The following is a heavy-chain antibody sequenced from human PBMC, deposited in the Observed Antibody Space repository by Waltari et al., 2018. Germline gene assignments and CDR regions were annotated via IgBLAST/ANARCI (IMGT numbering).Heavy chain of an antibody. D-gene: IGHD3-10*01. J-gene: IGHJ4*02. CDR3: ATDLNGAAH. CDR1: GFTFSNSW. CDR2: RKTDGGET. Sequence: EVRLVESGGDLFQPGGSLRLSCAASGFTFSNSWMAWVRQAPGKGLECLANRKTDGGETYYVDSVKGRFSISRDNTKNSLYLQMNSLRADDTAVYYCATDLNGAAHWGQGTLVTVSS. V-gene: IGHV3-7*01.